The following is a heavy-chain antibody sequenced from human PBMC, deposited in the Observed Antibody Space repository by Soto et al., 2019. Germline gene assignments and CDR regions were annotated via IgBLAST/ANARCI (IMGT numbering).Heavy chain of an antibody. CDR1: GYTFTGYY. CDR2: INPNSGGT. J-gene: IGHJ6*03. D-gene: IGHD2-15*01. V-gene: IGHV1-2*04. Sequence: ASVKVSCKASGYTFTGYYMHWVRQAPGQGLEWMGWINPNSGGTNYAQKFQGWVTMTRDTSISTAYMELGRLGSDDTAVYYCARGRELPMTHYYYYYMDVWGKGTTVTVSS. CDR3: ARGRELPMTHYYYYYMDV.